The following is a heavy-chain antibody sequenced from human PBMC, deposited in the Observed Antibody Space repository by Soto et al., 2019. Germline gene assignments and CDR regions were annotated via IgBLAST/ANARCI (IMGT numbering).Heavy chain of an antibody. CDR1: GFTFSSYA. J-gene: IGHJ6*02. CDR3: AKGRSGGWYGYGMDV. Sequence: EVQLLESGGGLVQPGGSLRLSCVASGFTFSSYALSWVRQAPGKGLEWVSAISSSGVSTYYADSVKGRFTMSRDNSKNTLYLQMNSLRAEDTAVYYCAKGRSGGWYGYGMDVWGQGTTVTVSS. V-gene: IGHV3-23*01. D-gene: IGHD6-19*01. CDR2: ISSSGVST.